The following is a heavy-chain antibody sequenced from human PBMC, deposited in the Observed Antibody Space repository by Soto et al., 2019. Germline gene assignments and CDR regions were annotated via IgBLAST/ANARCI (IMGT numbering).Heavy chain of an antibody. D-gene: IGHD5-18*01. Sequence: LRLSCAASGFSFANYWMYWVRQTPGKGLVWVSRINSDGSTTRYADSVEGRFTISRDNVKNTLYLQMSSLRAEDTAVYYCVRDLGYGFFYYGMDVWGHGTTVTVPS. CDR2: INSDGSTT. J-gene: IGHJ6*02. CDR1: GFSFANYW. CDR3: VRDLGYGFFYYGMDV. V-gene: IGHV3-74*01.